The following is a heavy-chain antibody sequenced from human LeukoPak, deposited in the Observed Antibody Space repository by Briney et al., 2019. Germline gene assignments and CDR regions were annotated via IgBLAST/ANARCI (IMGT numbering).Heavy chain of an antibody. CDR3: ARESPEYGVHWSFDY. CDR2: ISYSGFT. Sequence: SETLSLTCAVSGGSISSGGYFWSWIRHHPRKGLEWIGYISYSGFTKYNPSLQNRVTISIDTSKKQFSLKLTSVTAAETAVYYCARESPEYGVHWSFDYWGQGTLVSVSS. V-gene: IGHV4-31*11. D-gene: IGHD4-17*01. CDR1: GGSISSGGYF. J-gene: IGHJ4*02.